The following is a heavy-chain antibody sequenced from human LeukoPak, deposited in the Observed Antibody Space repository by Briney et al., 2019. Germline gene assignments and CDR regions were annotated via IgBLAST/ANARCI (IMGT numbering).Heavy chain of an antibody. CDR3: ARAPSRDGHDNYFDS. D-gene: IGHD5-12*01. CDR2: IIPMFGLP. CDR1: GGTLNNFA. V-gene: IGHV1-69*05. Sequence: ASVKVSCKASGGTLNNFAIYWVRQAPGQGLEWMGGIIPMFGLPNYSEKFQGRVSVTTDESANTAYMELTSLRFEDTAVYFCARAPSRDGHDNYFDSWGQGTLVTVSS. J-gene: IGHJ4*02.